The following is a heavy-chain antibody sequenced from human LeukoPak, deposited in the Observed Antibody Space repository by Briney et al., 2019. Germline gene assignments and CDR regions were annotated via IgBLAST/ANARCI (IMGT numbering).Heavy chain of an antibody. CDR1: GFTFSSYA. Sequence: GGSLRLSRAASGFTFSSYAMHWVRQAPGKGLEWVAVISYDGSNKYYADSVKGRFTISRDNSKNTLYLQMNSLRAEDTAVYYCARVGGRGGPGDLYYFDYWGQGTLVTVSS. D-gene: IGHD4-17*01. CDR2: ISYDGSNK. V-gene: IGHV3-30-3*01. J-gene: IGHJ4*02. CDR3: ARVGGRGGPGDLYYFDY.